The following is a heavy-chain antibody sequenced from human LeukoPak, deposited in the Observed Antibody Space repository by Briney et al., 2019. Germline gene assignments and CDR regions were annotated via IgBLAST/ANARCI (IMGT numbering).Heavy chain of an antibody. J-gene: IGHJ4*02. CDR2: INTYNGNT. Sequence: ASVKVSCKASGCTFTSYGISWVRHAPGQGLEWMGWINTYNGNTNYAQKFQGRVTMTTDTSTSTAYMELRSLRSDDTAVFYCARAESSGWNYFDYWGQGTLVTVSS. D-gene: IGHD6-19*01. V-gene: IGHV1-18*01. CDR1: GCTFTSYG. CDR3: ARAESSGWNYFDY.